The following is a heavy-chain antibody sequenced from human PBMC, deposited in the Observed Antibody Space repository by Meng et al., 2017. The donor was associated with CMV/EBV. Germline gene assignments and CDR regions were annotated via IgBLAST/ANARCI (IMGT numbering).Heavy chain of an antibody. CDR1: GYTFTSYA. V-gene: IGHV1-3*02. CDR2: SNAGNGNT. D-gene: IGHD2-15*01. J-gene: IGHJ6*02. CDR3: ARGRILDIVVVVAAKGDGMDV. Sequence: ASVKVSCKASGYTFTSYAMHWVRQAPGQRREWMGWSNAGNGNTKYSQEFQGRVTITRDTSASTAYMELSSLRSEDMAVYYCARGRILDIVVVVAAKGDGMDVWGQGTTVTVSS.